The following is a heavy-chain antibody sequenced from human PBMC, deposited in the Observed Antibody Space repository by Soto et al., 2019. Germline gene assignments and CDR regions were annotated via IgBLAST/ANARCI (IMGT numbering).Heavy chain of an antibody. CDR1: GGTFSSYA. CDR2: IIPIFGTA. V-gene: IGHV1-69*13. D-gene: IGHD6-13*01. CDR3: ARVAAAAGTSYYYYGMDV. Sequence: SVKVSRQASGGTFSSYAISWVRPAPGQGLAWMGGIIPIFGTANYAQKFQDRVTITADESTSTAYMELSSLRSEDTAVYYCARVAAAAGTSYYYYGMDVWGQGTTVTVSS. J-gene: IGHJ6*02.